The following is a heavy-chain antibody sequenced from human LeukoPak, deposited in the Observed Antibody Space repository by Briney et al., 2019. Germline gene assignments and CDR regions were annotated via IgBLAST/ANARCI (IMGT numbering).Heavy chain of an antibody. Sequence: LVKVSCKASGGTFSSYAISWVRQAPGQGLEWMGRIIPIFGTANYAQKFQGRITITTDESTSTAYMELSSLRSEDTAVYYCARRAAAGSWYFDYWGQGTLVTVSS. CDR3: ARRAAAGSWYFDY. CDR2: IIPIFGTA. V-gene: IGHV1-69*05. J-gene: IGHJ4*02. CDR1: GGTFSSYA. D-gene: IGHD6-13*01.